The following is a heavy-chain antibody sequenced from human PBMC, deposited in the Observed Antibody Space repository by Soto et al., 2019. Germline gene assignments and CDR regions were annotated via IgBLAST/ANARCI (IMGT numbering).Heavy chain of an antibody. CDR2: IYYGGNT. Sequence: QLQLQESGPGLVKPSETLSLTCTVFGGSVSISGYYWGWVRQPPGKGLEWVGSIYYGGNTYYNPSVKSRVTISVDTSKNQFSLKLNSVTAADTAVYYCARAVGCGSDSCHEYFQYWGQGTLVTVSS. CDR3: ARAVGCGSDSCHEYFQY. V-gene: IGHV4-39*01. CDR1: GGSVSISGYY. J-gene: IGHJ1*01. D-gene: IGHD1-26*01.